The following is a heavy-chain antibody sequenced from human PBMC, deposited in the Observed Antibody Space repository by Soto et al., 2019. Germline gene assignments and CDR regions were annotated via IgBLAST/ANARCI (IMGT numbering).Heavy chain of an antibody. CDR1: GFTFSNAW. J-gene: IGHJ6*02. CDR2: IKSKTDCGTT. D-gene: IGHD6-13*01. V-gene: IGHV3-15*01. CDR3: TTENIPAAGTICRMDV. Sequence: XGSLKLSCAASGFTFSNAWMSWVRQAPGKGLEWVGRIKSKTDCGTTDYAAPVKGRFTISRDDSTNTQYLQMNSLKTDDTAVFYCTTENIPAAGTICRMDVSGQGTTLTV.